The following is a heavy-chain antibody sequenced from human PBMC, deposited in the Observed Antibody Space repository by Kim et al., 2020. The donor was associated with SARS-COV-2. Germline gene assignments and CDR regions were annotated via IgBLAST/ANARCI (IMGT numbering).Heavy chain of an antibody. D-gene: IGHD1-26*01. J-gene: IGHJ6*02. CDR1: GFTFSSYS. V-gene: IGHV3-21*01. Sequence: GGSLRLSCAASGFTFSSYSMNWVRQAPGKGLELVSSITSSSSYIYYADSVKGRFTISRDNAKNSLYLQMNSLRAEDTAVYYCARDLPADSGCARGLYYYGMDGWRQGTTVSVSS. CDR2: ITSSSSYI. CDR3: ARDLPADSGCARGLYYYGMDG.